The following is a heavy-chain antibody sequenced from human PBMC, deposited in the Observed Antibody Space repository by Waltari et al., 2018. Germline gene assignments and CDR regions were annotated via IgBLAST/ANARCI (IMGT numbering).Heavy chain of an antibody. V-gene: IGHV3-21*01. D-gene: IGHD2-15*01. Sequence: EVQLVESGGGLVKPGGSLSLSCAAFGFPFGSYAMNGVRQAPGKGLEWDSSIKSNSYIYYADSVKGRFTISRDNAKNSLYLQMNSLRAEDTAVYYCAREGGYCSGGSCRWFDPWGQGTLVTVSS. CDR2: IKSNSYI. J-gene: IGHJ5*02. CDR3: AREGGYCSGGSCRWFDP. CDR1: GFPFGSYA.